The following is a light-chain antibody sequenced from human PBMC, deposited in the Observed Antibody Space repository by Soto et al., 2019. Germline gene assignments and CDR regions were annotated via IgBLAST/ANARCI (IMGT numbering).Light chain of an antibody. CDR3: QHDGGPPIT. J-gene: IGKJ5*01. CDR2: GAS. CDR1: QSVSSR. Sequence: EVVLTQSPGTLSLSPGERATLSCRASQSVSSRLAWYQQKSGQAPRLLISGASSRATGIPDRFSGSGSGPDFTLLISRLEPDDFALYYWQHDGGPPITFGQGPRLEIK. V-gene: IGKV3-20*01.